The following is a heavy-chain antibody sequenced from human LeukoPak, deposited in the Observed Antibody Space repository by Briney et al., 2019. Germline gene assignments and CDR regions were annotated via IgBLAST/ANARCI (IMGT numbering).Heavy chain of an antibody. V-gene: IGHV4-34*01. CDR1: GGSFSGYY. D-gene: IGHD6-19*01. Sequence: SETLSLTCAVYGGSFSGYYWSWIRQPPGKGLEWIGEINHSGSTNYNPSLKSRVTISVDTSKNQFSLKLSSVTAADTAVYYCVRGIAVVGKACWFDPWGQGTLVTVSS. CDR3: VRGIAVVGKACWFDP. CDR2: INHSGST. J-gene: IGHJ5*02.